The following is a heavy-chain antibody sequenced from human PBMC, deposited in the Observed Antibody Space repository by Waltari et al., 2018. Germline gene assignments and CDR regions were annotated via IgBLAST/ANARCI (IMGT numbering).Heavy chain of an antibody. Sequence: QVQLQESGPGLVKPSETLSLTCTVSGGSLSSYYWSWIRQPPGQGLEWIGYIYTSGSTNYNPSLKSRVTISVDTSKNQFSLKLSSVTAADTAVYYCARTRPALRYFDWLNLDAFDIWGQGTMVTVSS. V-gene: IGHV4-4*09. CDR3: ARTRPALRYFDWLNLDAFDI. CDR2: IYTSGST. J-gene: IGHJ3*02. CDR1: GGSLSSYY. D-gene: IGHD3-9*01.